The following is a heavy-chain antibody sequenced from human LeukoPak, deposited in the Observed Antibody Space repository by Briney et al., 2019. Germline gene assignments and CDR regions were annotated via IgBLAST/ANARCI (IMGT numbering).Heavy chain of an antibody. Sequence: ASVTVSCKASGYTFTSYGISWVRQAPGQGLEWMGIINPSGGSTSYAQKFQGRVTMTRDMSTSTVYMELSSLRSDDTAVYCCASNGYSGYSPFDYWGQGALVTVSS. CDR3: ASNGYSGYSPFDY. CDR2: INPSGGST. J-gene: IGHJ4*02. CDR1: GYTFTSYG. D-gene: IGHD5-12*01. V-gene: IGHV1-46*01.